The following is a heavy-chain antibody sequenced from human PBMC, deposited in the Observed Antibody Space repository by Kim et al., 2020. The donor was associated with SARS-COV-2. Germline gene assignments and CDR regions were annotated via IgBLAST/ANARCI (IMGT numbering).Heavy chain of an antibody. CDR3: AKSFIGSYFGYDY. D-gene: IGHD1-26*01. CDR1: GFTFDTYG. CDR2: ISYDGSHK. V-gene: IGHV3-30*18. Sequence: GGSLRLSCAASGFTFDTYGMHWVRQAPGKGLEWVAVISYDGSHKYYEDSVKGRFTISRDNSKNTLYLQMNSLRIEDTAVYYCAKSFIGSYFGYDYWGQGTLVTVS. J-gene: IGHJ4*02.